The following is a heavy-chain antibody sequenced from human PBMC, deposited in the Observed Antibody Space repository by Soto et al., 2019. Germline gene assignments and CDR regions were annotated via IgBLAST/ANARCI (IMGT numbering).Heavy chain of an antibody. D-gene: IGHD6-19*01. CDR2: IIPIFGTA. V-gene: IGHV1-69*06. J-gene: IGHJ5*02. CDR1: GGTFSSYA. CDR3: ACLIAVAGTLSTWFDP. Sequence: SVKVSCKASGGTFSSYAISWVRQAPGQGLEWMGGIIPIFGTANYAQKFQGRVTITADKSTSTAYMELSSLRSEDTAVYYCACLIAVAGTLSTWFDPWGQGNLVTVSS.